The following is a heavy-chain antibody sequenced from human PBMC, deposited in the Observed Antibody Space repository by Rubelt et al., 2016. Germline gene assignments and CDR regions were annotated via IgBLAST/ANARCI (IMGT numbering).Heavy chain of an antibody. CDR2: SGST. J-gene: IGHJ5*02. Sequence: SGSTYYNPSLKSRVTISVDTSKNQFSLKLSSVTAADTAVYYCARDRDYGDYSTWGQGTLVTVSS. D-gene: IGHD4-17*01. CDR3: ARDRDYGDYST. V-gene: IGHV4-39*07.